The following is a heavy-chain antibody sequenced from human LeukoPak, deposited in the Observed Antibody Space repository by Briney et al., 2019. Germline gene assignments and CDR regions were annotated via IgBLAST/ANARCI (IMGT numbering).Heavy chain of an antibody. CDR3: ARGGYCSSTSCYGWFDP. Sequence: ASVKVSCKASGGTFSSYAISWVRQAPGQGLEWMGRIIPIFGTANYAQKFQGRVTITTDESTSTAYMELSSLRSEDTAVYYCARGGYCSSTSCYGWFDPWGQGTLVTVSS. D-gene: IGHD2-2*01. CDR1: GGTFSSYA. CDR2: IIPIFGTA. V-gene: IGHV1-69*05. J-gene: IGHJ5*02.